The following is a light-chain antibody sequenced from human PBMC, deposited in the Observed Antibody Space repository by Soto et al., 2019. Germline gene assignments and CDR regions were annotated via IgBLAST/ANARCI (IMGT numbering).Light chain of an antibody. V-gene: IGKV1-5*03. CDR1: QSINNW. CDR2: KAS. CDR3: QQYNSYSWA. Sequence: DIQMTQSPSTLSASVGDRVTVTCRASQSINNWLAWYQQKPGKAPKLLISKASSLESGVPSRFIGSGSGTQFTLAISSLQPDDFAAYYCQQYNSYSWAFGQGTKVESK. J-gene: IGKJ1*01.